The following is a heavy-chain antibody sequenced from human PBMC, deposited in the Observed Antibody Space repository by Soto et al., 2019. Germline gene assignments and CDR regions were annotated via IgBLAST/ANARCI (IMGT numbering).Heavy chain of an antibody. V-gene: IGHV3-74*01. CDR2: INGDGSST. D-gene: IGHD3-10*02. Sequence: EVQLEESGGGLVQPGGSLRISCAASGFTFNSYWMYWVRQAPGKGLVWVSRINGDGSSTSYADSVKGRFTISRDSAKNTVHLQMYSLRAEDTAVYYCARAPAMLAYGMDVWGQGTTVTVSS. CDR3: ARAPAMLAYGMDV. J-gene: IGHJ6*02. CDR1: GFTFNSYW.